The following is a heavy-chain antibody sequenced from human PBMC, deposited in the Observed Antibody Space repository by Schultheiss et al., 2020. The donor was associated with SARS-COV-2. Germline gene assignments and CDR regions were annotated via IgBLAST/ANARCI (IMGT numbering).Heavy chain of an antibody. CDR1: GGSFSGYY. Sequence: SETLSLTCAVYGGSFSGYYWSWIRQPPGKGLEWIGEINHSGSTNYNPSLKSRVTISVDTSKNQFSLKLSSVTAADTAVYYCARHARRGNWFDPWGQGTLVTVSS. CDR2: INHSGST. CDR3: ARHARRGNWFDP. J-gene: IGHJ5*02. D-gene: IGHD3-16*01. V-gene: IGHV4-34*01.